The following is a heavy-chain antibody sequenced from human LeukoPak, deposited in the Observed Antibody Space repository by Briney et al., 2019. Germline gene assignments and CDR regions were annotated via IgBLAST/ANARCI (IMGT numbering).Heavy chain of an antibody. V-gene: IGHV3-23*01. J-gene: IGHJ4*02. D-gene: IGHD3-10*01. CDR3: VFGVRGIIPNPFDY. CDR2: ITGSGIAM. Sequence: GGSLRLSCAASGFTFSSYCMRWVRLAPGRGLEWVSGITGSGIAMDYADSVKGRFTVSRDNSKSTLYLQMTSLRAEDTAVYYCVFGVRGIIPNPFDYWGQGTLVTVSS. CDR1: GFTFSSYC.